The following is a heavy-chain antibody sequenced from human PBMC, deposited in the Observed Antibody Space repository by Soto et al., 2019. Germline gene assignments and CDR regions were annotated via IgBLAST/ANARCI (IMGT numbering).Heavy chain of an antibody. CDR1: GYTFTRYY. CDR2: INPSGGST. CDR3: AIYRVHRAFWCAHVPWVYHDCWRDV. D-gene: IGHD2-21*02. Sequence: GGAVQVSCKASGYTFTRYYMHWVRQAPGQGLEWMGIINPSGGSTSYAQKFQGRVTMTRDTSTSTVYMELRSLRSEDTAVYYCAIYRVHRAFWCAHVPWVYHDCWRDVWG. J-gene: IGHJ6*02. V-gene: IGHV1-46*01.